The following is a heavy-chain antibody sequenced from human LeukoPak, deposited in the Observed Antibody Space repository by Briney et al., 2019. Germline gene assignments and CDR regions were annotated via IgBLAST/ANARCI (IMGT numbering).Heavy chain of an antibody. J-gene: IGHJ5*02. CDR2: IYHSGST. Sequence: PSETLSLTCTVSGYSISSGYYWGWIRQPPGKGLEWIGSIYHSGSTYYNPSLKSRVTISVDTSKNQFSLKLSSVTAADTAVYYCARVVRITMVRGVGDWFDPWGQGTLVTVSS. CDR1: GYSISSGYY. V-gene: IGHV4-38-2*02. D-gene: IGHD3-10*01. CDR3: ARVVRITMVRGVGDWFDP.